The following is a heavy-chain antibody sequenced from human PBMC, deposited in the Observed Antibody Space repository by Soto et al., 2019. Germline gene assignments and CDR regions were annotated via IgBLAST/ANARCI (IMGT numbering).Heavy chain of an antibody. D-gene: IGHD2-2*01. Sequence: GEALNISCKGSGYRFTNYWIGWVRQMPGKGLEWMGIIYPGDSDTRYSPSFQGQVTISADKSINTAYLQWSSLKASDTAMYYCARDYCSRTTCYAFDDWCQGPQVTVSS. CDR3: ARDYCSRTTCYAFDD. V-gene: IGHV5-51*01. J-gene: IGHJ5*02. CDR1: GYRFTNYW. CDR2: IYPGDSDT.